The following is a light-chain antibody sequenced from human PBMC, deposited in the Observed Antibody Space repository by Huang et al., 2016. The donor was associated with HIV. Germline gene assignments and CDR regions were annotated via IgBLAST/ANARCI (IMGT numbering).Light chain of an antibody. Sequence: DIQMTQSPSSLSASVGDRVTITCRASHGISNSLAWYQQKPGRAPKPLLYAGSRLGSGGPSRFSGRGSGTDYTLTISRLQPEDFATYYCQQYFTSPPLTFGGGTKVEIK. CDR3: QQYFTSPPLT. CDR2: AGS. V-gene: IGKV1-NL1*01. J-gene: IGKJ4*01. CDR1: HGISNS.